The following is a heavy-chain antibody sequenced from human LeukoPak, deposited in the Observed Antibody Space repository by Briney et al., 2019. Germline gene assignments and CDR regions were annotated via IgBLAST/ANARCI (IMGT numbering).Heavy chain of an antibody. CDR3: ARASSSEENWFDP. CDR1: GGTFSSYA. V-gene: IGHV1-69*13. D-gene: IGHD6-6*01. CDR2: IIPLFGKA. Sequence: ASVKVSCKASGGTFSSYAISWVRQAPGQGLAWMGGIIPLFGKANYAQKFQGRDTIPADEPTSTAYMERGDLRSMYAAVYYCARASSSEENWFDPWGQGTLVTVSS. J-gene: IGHJ5*02.